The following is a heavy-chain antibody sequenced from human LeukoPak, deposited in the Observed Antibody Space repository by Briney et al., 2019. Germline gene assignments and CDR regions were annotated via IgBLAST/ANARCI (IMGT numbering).Heavy chain of an antibody. V-gene: IGHV3-49*04. CDR2: IRSKAYGGTT. CDR1: GFTFGDYA. J-gene: IGHJ6*02. Sequence: PGRSLRLSCTASGFTFGDYAMSWVRQAPGKGLEWVGFIRSKAYGGTTEYAASVKGRFTISRDDSKSIAYLRMNSLKTEDTAVYYCTRESGDYYYYYGMDVWGQGTTVTVSS. D-gene: IGHD3-10*01. CDR3: TRESGDYYYYYGMDV.